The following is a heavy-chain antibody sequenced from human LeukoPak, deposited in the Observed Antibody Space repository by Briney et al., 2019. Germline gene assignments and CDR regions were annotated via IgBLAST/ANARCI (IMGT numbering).Heavy chain of an antibody. CDR2: ISSSSCYI. V-gene: IGHV3-21*01. CDR1: GFTFSSYS. D-gene: IGHD4-17*01. CDR3: ARDFDAPTPKVTTNVPQDAFDI. Sequence: GGSLRLSCGASGFTFSSYSINGLRQAGEEGVEWVSSISSSSCYIYYADSVEALFTISRDNAKNSLYLQMNSLSAEDTAVYYCARDFDAPTPKVTTNVPQDAFDIWGQGTMVTVSS. J-gene: IGHJ3*02.